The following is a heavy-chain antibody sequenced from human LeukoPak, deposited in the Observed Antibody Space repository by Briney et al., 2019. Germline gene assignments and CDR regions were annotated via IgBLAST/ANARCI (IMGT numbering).Heavy chain of an antibody. J-gene: IGHJ4*02. CDR1: GFTFSSYA. CDR2: ISSNGGST. CDR3: ARTATSWIPYYFDY. V-gene: IGHV3-64*01. D-gene: IGHD5-18*01. Sequence: GGSLRLSCAASGFTFSSYAMHWVRQAPGKGLEYVSAISSNGGSTYYANSVKGRFTISRDNSKNTLYLQVGSLRAEDMAVYYCARTATSWIPYYFDYWGQGTLVTVSS.